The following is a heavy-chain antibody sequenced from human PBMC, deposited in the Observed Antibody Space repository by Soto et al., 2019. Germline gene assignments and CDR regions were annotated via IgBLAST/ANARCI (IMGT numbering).Heavy chain of an antibody. J-gene: IGHJ6*02. CDR3: ARRVVVTSVRDIAYYYYGLEV. Sequence: QVQLVQSGAEVKEPGSSVKVSCKAFGGTFSSYAICWVLQAPGQGLEWMGGIIPMFDSTNYAQQFQGRVTITADESTSNAFMELGSLRSEDTAVYYCARRVVVTSVRDIAYYYYGLEVWGQGTTVTVSS. V-gene: IGHV1-69*01. CDR1: GGTFSSYA. CDR2: IIPMFDST. D-gene: IGHD2-21*02.